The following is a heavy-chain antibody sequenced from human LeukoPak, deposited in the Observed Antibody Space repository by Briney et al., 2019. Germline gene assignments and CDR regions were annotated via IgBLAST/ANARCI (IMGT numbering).Heavy chain of an antibody. J-gene: IGHJ3*02. Sequence: SETLSLTCTVSGGSISSYYWSWIRQPPGKGLEWIGYIYYSGSTNYNPSLKSRVTISVDTSKNQFSLKLSSVTAADTAVYYCASATGGDSYAFDIWGQGTMVTVSS. V-gene: IGHV4-59*01. CDR1: GGSISSYY. CDR3: ASATGGDSYAFDI. D-gene: IGHD2-21*02. CDR2: IYYSGST.